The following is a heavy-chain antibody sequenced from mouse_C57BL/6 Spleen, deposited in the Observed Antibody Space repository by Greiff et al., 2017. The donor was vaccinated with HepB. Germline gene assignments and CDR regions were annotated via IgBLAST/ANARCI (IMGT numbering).Heavy chain of an antibody. J-gene: IGHJ4*01. CDR2: ISSGGSYT. CDR1: GFTFSSYG. V-gene: IGHV5-6*01. CDR3: ARPDYYGSSLYAMDY. Sequence: EVQRVESGGDLVKPGGSLKLSCAASGFTFSSYGMSWVRQTPDKRLEWVATISSGGSYTYYPDSVKGRFTISRDNAKNTLYLQMSSLKSEDTAMYYCARPDYYGSSLYAMDYWGQGTSVTVSS. D-gene: IGHD1-1*01.